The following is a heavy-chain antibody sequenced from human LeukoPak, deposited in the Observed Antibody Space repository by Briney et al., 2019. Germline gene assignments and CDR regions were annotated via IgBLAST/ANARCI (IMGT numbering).Heavy chain of an antibody. CDR1: GFTVSSSF. CDR2: IYSGGNT. D-gene: IGHD1-26*01. J-gene: IGHJ4*02. CDR3: AKDGHSGSYNFDY. V-gene: IGHV3-66*01. Sequence: PGGSLRLSCAASGFTVSSSFMNWVRQAPGKGLEWVSVIYSGGNTYYADSVKDRFTISRDNSKNTLYLQMNSLRAEDTAVYYCAKDGHSGSYNFDYWGQGTLVTVSS.